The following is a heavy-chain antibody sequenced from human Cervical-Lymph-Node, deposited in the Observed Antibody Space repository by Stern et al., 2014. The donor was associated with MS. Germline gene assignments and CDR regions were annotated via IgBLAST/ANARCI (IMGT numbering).Heavy chain of an antibody. CDR2: VSYDGSNK. J-gene: IGHJ5*02. V-gene: IGHV3-30*18. CDR1: GFTFGSCA. CDR3: AKDRQYLTYFFDH. D-gene: IGHD2/OR15-2a*01. Sequence: MQLVESGGGLVQPGRPPRLSCVASGFTFGSCAMHWVRQAPGKGLEGVAGVSYDGSNKYYADSVKGRFTISRDNSQNTLYMQMSSLRPEDTAVYYCAKDRQYLTYFFDHWGQGSLVTVSS.